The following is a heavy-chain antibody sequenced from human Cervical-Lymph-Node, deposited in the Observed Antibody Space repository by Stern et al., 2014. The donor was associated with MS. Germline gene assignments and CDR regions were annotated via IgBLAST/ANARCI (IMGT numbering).Heavy chain of an antibody. D-gene: IGHD3-22*01. V-gene: IGHV3-30*04. CDR3: ARDNYDSSGYGPSYGSDI. J-gene: IGHJ3*02. CDR1: GFTFSSYA. CDR2: ISHDGSNK. Sequence: VQLVESGGGVVQPGRSLRLSCAASGFTFSSYAIYWVRQGPGKGLEWVAVISHDGSNKNYADSVKGRFTISRDNSKNTLYLQMNSLRAEDTAVYYCARDNYDSSGYGPSYGSDIWGQGTMVTVSS.